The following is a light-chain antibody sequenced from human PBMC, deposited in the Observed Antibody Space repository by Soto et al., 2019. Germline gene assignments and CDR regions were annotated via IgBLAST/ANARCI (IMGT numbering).Light chain of an antibody. V-gene: IGKV1-9*01. CDR2: TAS. J-gene: IGKJ1*01. Sequence: DIQLTQSPSFLSASVGDRVTVTCRASQGINSYLAWYQQKPGKAPKLLIYTASTLQSGVPSRFSGSGSGTEFTLTITSLQPDDFATYYCQQYNSYSFGQGTKVDIK. CDR3: QQYNSYS. CDR1: QGINSY.